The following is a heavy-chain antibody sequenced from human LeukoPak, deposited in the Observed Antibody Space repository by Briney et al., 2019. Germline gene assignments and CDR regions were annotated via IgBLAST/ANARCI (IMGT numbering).Heavy chain of an antibody. Sequence: GESLKISCTGSGYSFTSYWIGWVRQLPGKGLEWMGIIYPGDSDTRYSPSFQGQITISADKSISTAYLQWSSLKASDTAMYYCARYTMVRGVTMGWGQGTLVTVSS. CDR3: ARYTMVRGVTMG. CDR1: GYSFTSYW. V-gene: IGHV5-51*01. CDR2: IYPGDSDT. J-gene: IGHJ4*02. D-gene: IGHD3-10*01.